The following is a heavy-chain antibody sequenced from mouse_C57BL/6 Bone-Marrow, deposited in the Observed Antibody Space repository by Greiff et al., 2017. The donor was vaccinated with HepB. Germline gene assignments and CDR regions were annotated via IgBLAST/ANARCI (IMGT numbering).Heavy chain of an antibody. J-gene: IGHJ3*01. D-gene: IGHD1-2*01. CDR2: IYPGSGST. CDR1: GYTFTSYW. Sequence: QVQLQQSGAELVKPGASVKMSCKASGYTFTSYWITWVKQRPGQGLEWIGDIYPGSGSTNYNEKFKSKATLTVDTSSSTAYMQLSSLTSEDSAVYYCARSLRRRTWFAYWGQGTLVTVSA. V-gene: IGHV1-55*01. CDR3: ARSLRRRTWFAY.